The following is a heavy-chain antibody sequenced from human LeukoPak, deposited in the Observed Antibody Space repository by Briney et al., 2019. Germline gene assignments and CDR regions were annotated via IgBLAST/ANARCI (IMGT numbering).Heavy chain of an antibody. CDR1: GGSFSGYY. Sequence: SETLSLTCAVYGGSFSGYYWSWIRQPPGKGLEWVGEINHSGSTNYNPSLKSRVTISVDTSKNQFSLKLSSVTAADTAVYYCARSRSRTAMVTGDWFDPWGQGTLVTVSS. V-gene: IGHV4-34*01. D-gene: IGHD5-18*01. CDR3: ARSRSRTAMVTGDWFDP. CDR2: INHSGST. J-gene: IGHJ5*02.